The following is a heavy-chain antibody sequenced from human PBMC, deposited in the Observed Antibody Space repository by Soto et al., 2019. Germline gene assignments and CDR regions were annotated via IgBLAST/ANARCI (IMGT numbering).Heavy chain of an antibody. D-gene: IGHD2-15*01. Sequence: QVQLVESGGGVVQPGRSLRLSCAASGFTFSSYGMHWVRQAPGKGLEWVAVISYDGSNKYYADSVKGRFTISRDNSKNTLYLQMNSLRAEDTAVYYCATVVVVAATASAYWGQGTLVTVSS. V-gene: IGHV3-30*03. CDR2: ISYDGSNK. J-gene: IGHJ4*02. CDR1: GFTFSSYG. CDR3: ATVVVVAATASAY.